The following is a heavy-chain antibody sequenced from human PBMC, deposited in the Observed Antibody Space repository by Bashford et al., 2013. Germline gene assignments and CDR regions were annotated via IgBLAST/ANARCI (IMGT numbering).Heavy chain of an antibody. CDR1: GFTSLDYA. Sequence: GGSLRLSCIASGFTSLDYAMHWVRQAPGKGLEWVSGVYGNGARIDYGDSVKGRFTISRDNAKNTLYLQMNSLRPEDTALYYCIRDVKPGGADVWGQGTTVTVSS. D-gene: IGHD2-21*01. CDR3: IRDVKPGGADV. CDR2: VYGNGARI. J-gene: IGHJ6*02. V-gene: IGHV3-9*02.